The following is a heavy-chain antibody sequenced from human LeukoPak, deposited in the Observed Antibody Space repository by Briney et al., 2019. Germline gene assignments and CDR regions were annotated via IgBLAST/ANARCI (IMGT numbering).Heavy chain of an antibody. D-gene: IGHD6-13*01. J-gene: IGHJ3*02. CDR1: GGSISSYY. CDR3: ARDGSSWFLDAFDI. V-gene: IGHV4-59*01. Sequence: SETLSLTCTVSGGSISSYYWSWIRQPPGKGLEWIGYIYYSGSTNYNPSLKSQVTISVDTSKNQFSLKLSSVTAADTAVYYCARDGSSWFLDAFDIWGQGTMVTVSS. CDR2: IYYSGST.